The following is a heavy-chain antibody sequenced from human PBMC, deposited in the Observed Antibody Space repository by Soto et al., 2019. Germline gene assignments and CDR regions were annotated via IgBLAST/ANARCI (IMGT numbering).Heavy chain of an antibody. CDR1: GGTFSSYS. D-gene: IGHD5-12*01. CDR3: ARGGGYAAFDI. V-gene: IGHV1-69*02. Sequence: ASVKVSCKASGGTFSSYSISWVRQAPGQGLEWMGRIMPILGIPNYTQKFQGRVTITADKSTSTAYMELSSLRSEDTAVYYCARGGGYAAFDIWGQGTMVTVSS. CDR2: IMPILGIP. J-gene: IGHJ3*02.